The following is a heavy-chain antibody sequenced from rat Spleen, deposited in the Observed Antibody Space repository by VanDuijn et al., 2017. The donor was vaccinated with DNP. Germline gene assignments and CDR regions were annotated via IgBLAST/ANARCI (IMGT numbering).Heavy chain of an antibody. Sequence: EVQLQESGPGLVKPSQSLSLTCSVPGYSITSNFRWSWIRKFPGNKLEWMGYINGAGDINYNPSLRSRISITRDTSKNQFFLQVNSVTTEDSATYYCARWTRYFDAWGQGVMVTVSS. J-gene: IGHJ2*01. CDR2: INGAGDI. D-gene: IGHD1-4*01. CDR1: GYSITSNFR. V-gene: IGHV3-3*01. CDR3: ARWTRYFDA.